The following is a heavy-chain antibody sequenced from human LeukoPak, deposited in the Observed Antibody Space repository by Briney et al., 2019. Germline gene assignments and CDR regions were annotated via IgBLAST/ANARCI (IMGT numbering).Heavy chain of an antibody. CDR2: IDDSGST. Sequence: PSETLSLTCTVSGGSTSTYYWSWIRQPPGKGLEWIGYIDDSGSTDYNPSLKSRVTISVDTFKNQFSLRVSSVTAADTAVYYCARRYCSGGSCYSALDIWGQGTMVTVSS. J-gene: IGHJ3*02. D-gene: IGHD2-15*01. V-gene: IGHV4-59*01. CDR3: ARRYCSGGSCYSALDI. CDR1: GGSTSTYY.